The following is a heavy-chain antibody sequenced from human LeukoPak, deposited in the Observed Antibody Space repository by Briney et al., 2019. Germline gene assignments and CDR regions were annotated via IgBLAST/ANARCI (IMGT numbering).Heavy chain of an antibody. V-gene: IGHV3-21*01. CDR3: ARASSNWYYFEN. CDR2: ISSSSSYI. J-gene: IGHJ4*02. Sequence: GGSLRLSCAASGFTFSSYSMNWVRQAPGKGLEWVSFISSSSSYIYYAGSVKGRFTISRDNAKNSLYLQMNSLRAEDTAVYHCARASSNWYYFENWGQGTLVTVSS. CDR1: GFTFSSYS. D-gene: IGHD6-13*01.